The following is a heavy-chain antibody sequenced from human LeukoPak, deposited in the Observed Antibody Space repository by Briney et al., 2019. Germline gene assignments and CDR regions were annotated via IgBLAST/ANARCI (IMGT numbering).Heavy chain of an antibody. CDR3: ARGGEAVGATIGFDY. V-gene: IGHV4-34*01. CDR2: INHSGST. CDR1: GGSFSGYY. J-gene: IGHJ4*02. D-gene: IGHD1-26*01. Sequence: SETLSLTCAVYGGSFSGYYWSWIRQPPGKGLEWIGEINHSGSTNYNPSLKSRVTISVDTSKNQFSLKLSSVTAADTAVYYCARGGEAVGATIGFDYWGQGTLVTVSS.